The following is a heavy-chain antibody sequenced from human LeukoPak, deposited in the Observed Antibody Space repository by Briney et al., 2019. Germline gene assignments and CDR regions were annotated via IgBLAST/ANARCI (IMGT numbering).Heavy chain of an antibody. J-gene: IGHJ4*02. CDR2: ISYDGSNK. V-gene: IGHV3-30*03. CDR1: GFTFSSYS. CDR3: SRGQFRLGQYDSSAFDY. Sequence: GGSLRLSCAASGFTFSSYSMNWVRQASGKGLEWVAVISYDGSNKYYADSVKGRFTISRDNSKNTLYLQTNSLRSEDTAVYYCSRGQFRLGQYDSSAFDYWGQGTLVTVSS. D-gene: IGHD3-22*01.